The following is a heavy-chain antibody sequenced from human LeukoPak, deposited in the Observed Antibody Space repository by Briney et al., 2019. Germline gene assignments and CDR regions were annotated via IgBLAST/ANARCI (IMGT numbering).Heavy chain of an antibody. V-gene: IGHV3-30*03. CDR2: ISYDGSNK. CDR3: AIVPGSGYD. Sequence: GGSLRLSCAASGFTFSSFGMHWVRQAPGKGLEWVAVISYDGSNKYYADSVKGRSTISRDNSKNTLYLQMNSLRAEDTAVYYCAIVPGSGYDWGQGTLVTVSS. CDR1: GFTFSSFG. D-gene: IGHD3-22*01. J-gene: IGHJ4*02.